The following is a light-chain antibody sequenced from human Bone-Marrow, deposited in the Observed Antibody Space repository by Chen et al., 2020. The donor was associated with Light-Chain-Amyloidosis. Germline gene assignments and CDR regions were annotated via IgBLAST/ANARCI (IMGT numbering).Light chain of an antibody. Sequence: EIVLTQSPGTLSLSPGEGSNLSCRASQTISSNYLTWYQQKFGQAPRLLIYGSSSRATGIPDRFTGSGSGTDLNLTINRLEPEDFAMYYCQQYGTSPLTFGGGTKVEIK. CDR3: QQYGTSPLT. V-gene: IGKV3-20*01. CDR2: GSS. CDR1: QTISSNY. J-gene: IGKJ4*01.